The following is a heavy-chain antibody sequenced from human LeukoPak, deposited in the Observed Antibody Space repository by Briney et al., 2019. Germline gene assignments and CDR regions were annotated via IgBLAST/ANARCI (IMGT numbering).Heavy chain of an antibody. D-gene: IGHD6-13*01. J-gene: IGHJ5*02. V-gene: IGHV1-18*01. Sequence: ASVKVSCKASGYTYTTDVISWVGQAPAQELEWMGWIDTYSGKTNYAQKFQGRVTMTSDTSTSTAYMELRSLRSDDTAVYYCARDRGIAEADSFDPWGQGTLVTVSS. CDR3: ARDRGIAEADSFDP. CDR1: GYTYTTDV. CDR2: IDTYSGKT.